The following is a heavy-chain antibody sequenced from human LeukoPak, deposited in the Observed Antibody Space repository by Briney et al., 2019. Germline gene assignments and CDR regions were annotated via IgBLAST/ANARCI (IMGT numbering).Heavy chain of an antibody. CDR3: AREWGRIAVAGGPGY. D-gene: IGHD6-19*01. Sequence: GGSLRLSCAASGFTFSSYGMHWVRQAPGKGLEWVALIWYDGRTKFHADSVRGRFTISRDNSANTLYLQMSSLRVEDTAVYYCAREWGRIAVAGGPGYWGQGALVTVSS. V-gene: IGHV3-33*01. CDR1: GFTFSSYG. J-gene: IGHJ4*02. CDR2: IWYDGRTK.